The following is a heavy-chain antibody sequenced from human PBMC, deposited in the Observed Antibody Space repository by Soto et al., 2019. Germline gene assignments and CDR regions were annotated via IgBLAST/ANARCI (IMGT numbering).Heavy chain of an antibody. V-gene: IGHV5-10-1*01. Sequence: GESLKISCQGSGYNFINYCIIWVRQMPGKGLEWVGKIDPSDSYTTYSPSFQGLVIMSVDKSISTAYLQWRSLKASDTAIYYCARQYCSAPSLGGDYIGWFDPWGRGTLVTVSS. D-gene: IGHD2-8*02. CDR1: GYNFINYC. CDR3: ARQYCSAPSLGGDYIGWFDP. J-gene: IGHJ5*02. CDR2: IDPSDSYT.